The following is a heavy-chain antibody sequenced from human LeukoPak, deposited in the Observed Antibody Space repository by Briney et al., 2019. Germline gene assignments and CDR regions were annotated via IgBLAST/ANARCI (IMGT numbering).Heavy chain of an antibody. V-gene: IGHV3-9*01. D-gene: IGHD3-3*01. Sequence: PGRSLRLSCAASVFFFDDYCMHWVRQVPWKGREWVSGISWQSNTRKYADSVRGRFTISRDNAKNSLYLQMNSLKLEDTALYYCVKDRDFWSGLDVWGQGTMVTVS. CDR2: ISWQSNTR. CDR3: VKDRDFWSGLDV. J-gene: IGHJ6*02. CDR1: VFFFDDYC.